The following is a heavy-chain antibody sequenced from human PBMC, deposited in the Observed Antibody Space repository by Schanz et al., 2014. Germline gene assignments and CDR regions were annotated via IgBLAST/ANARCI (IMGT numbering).Heavy chain of an antibody. CDR1: GVSISSCVHY. J-gene: IGHJ2*01. V-gene: IGHV4-61*02. CDR2: VFPNGIT. CDR3: ARDTTWRLDL. Sequence: QVQLQESGPGLVKPSQTLSLTCTVSGVSISSCVHYWSWVRQPAGKALEWVGRVFPNGITNYNPSLKSRVTISLDTSKNQFSLTLTYLTAADTAVYYCARDTTWRLDLWGRGTLVTVSS. D-gene: IGHD1-1*01.